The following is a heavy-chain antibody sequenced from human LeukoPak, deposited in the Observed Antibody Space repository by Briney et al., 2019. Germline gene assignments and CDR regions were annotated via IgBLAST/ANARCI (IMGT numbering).Heavy chain of an antibody. J-gene: IGHJ4*02. Sequence: KPSETLSLTCTVSGGSISSYYWSWIRQPPGKGLEWIGYIYYSGSTNYNPSLKSRVTISVDTSKNQFSLKLSSVTAADTAVYYCARDLGNYYDSSGYYDYWGQGTLVTVSS. CDR3: ARDLGNYYDSSGYYDY. V-gene: IGHV4-59*01. D-gene: IGHD3-22*01. CDR2: IYYSGST. CDR1: GGSISSYY.